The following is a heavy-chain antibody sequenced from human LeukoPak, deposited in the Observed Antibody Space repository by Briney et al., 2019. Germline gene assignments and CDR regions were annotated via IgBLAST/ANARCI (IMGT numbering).Heavy chain of an antibody. J-gene: IGHJ4*02. CDR2: IYPGDSDT. Sequence: GESLKISCKGSGYSFTSYWIGWVRPMQGKGLEWMGIIYPGDSDTIYSPSFQGQVTISADKCISTAYLQWSSLKASDSAMYYCARRIKEYSCGWCWGQGTLVTVSS. CDR1: GYSFTSYW. CDR3: ARRIKEYSCGWC. D-gene: IGHD6-19*01. V-gene: IGHV5-51*01.